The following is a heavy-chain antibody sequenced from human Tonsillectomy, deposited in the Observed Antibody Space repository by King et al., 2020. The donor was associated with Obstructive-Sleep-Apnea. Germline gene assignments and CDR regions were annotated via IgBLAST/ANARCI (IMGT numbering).Heavy chain of an antibody. V-gene: IGHV4-39*07. CDR3: ARVGGDWYFDL. J-gene: IGHJ2*01. Sequence: QLQESGPGLVKPSETLSLTCTVSCGSITSSSYYWGWIRQPPGKGLEWIGRIYYSGSTYYNPSLKSRVTISVDTSKNQFSLRLSSVTAADTAVYYCARVGGDWYFDLWGRGTLVTVSS. D-gene: IGHD2-15*01. CDR2: IYYSGST. CDR1: CGSITSSSYY.